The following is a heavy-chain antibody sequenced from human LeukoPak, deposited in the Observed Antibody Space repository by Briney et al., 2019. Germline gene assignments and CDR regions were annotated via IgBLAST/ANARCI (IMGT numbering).Heavy chain of an antibody. CDR2: MNPNSANT. J-gene: IGHJ4*02. Sequence: ASVKVACKASGYTFTSYDINWVRQATGQGREWMGWMNPNSANTGYGQKFQGRVTMTRNTAITTAYMELSSLTSEDTAVYYCARGGPSDSSGHLDWWGQGTLVTVSS. CDR3: ARGGPSDSSGHLDW. CDR1: GYTFTSYD. V-gene: IGHV1-8*01. D-gene: IGHD3-22*01.